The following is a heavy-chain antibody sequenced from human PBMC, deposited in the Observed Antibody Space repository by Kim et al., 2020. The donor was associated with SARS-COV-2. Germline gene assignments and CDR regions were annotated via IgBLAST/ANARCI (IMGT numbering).Heavy chain of an antibody. D-gene: IGHD3-22*01. CDR1: GFTFSDYY. J-gene: IGHJ4*02. Sequence: GGSLRLSCAASGFTFSDYYMSWIRQAPGKGLEWVSYISSSGSTIYYADSVKGRFTISRDNAKNSLYLQMNSLRAEDTAVYYCARDQRVRYYYDSSGSSSGGFDYWGQGTLVTVSS. CDR2: ISSSGSTI. V-gene: IGHV3-11*01. CDR3: ARDQRVRYYYDSSGSSSGGFDY.